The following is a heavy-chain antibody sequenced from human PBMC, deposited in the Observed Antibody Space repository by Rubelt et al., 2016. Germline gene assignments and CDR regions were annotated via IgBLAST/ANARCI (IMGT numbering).Heavy chain of an antibody. D-gene: IGHD4-17*01. CDR1: GYTFTSYG. CDR2: ISAYNGNT. CDR3: ARDPYGDRHHDY. J-gene: IGHJ4*02. V-gene: IGHV1-18*01. Sequence: QVQLVQSGAEVKKPGASVKVSCKASGYTFTSYGISWVRQAPGHGLEWMGWISAYNGNTNYAQKHECRVPMTTDTSTSTAYMGLRSLRSDDTAVYYCARDPYGDRHHDYWGQGTLVTVSS.